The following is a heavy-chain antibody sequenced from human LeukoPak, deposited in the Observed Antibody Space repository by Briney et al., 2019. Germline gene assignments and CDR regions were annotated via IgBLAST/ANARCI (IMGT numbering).Heavy chain of an antibody. CDR1: GGTFSSYA. D-gene: IGHD6-13*01. Sequence: SVNVSCKASGGTFSSYAISWVRQAPGQGLEWMGGIIPIFGTANYAQKFQGRVTITADESTSTAYMELSSLRSEDTAVYYCAKVEGYSSTLCYWGQGTLVTVSS. V-gene: IGHV1-69*13. CDR2: IIPIFGTA. CDR3: AKVEGYSSTLCY. J-gene: IGHJ4*02.